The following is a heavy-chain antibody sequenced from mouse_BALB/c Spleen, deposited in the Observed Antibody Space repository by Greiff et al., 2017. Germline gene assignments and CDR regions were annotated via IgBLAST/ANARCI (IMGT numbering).Heavy chain of an antibody. J-gene: IGHJ2*01. CDR2: ISNLAYSI. CDR3: ARDLGNYFDY. CDR1: GFTFSDYG. V-gene: IGHV5-15*02. Sequence: EVKLMESGGGLVQPGGSRKLSCAASGFTFSDYGMAWVRQAPGKGPEWVAFISNLAYSIYYADTVTGRFTISRENAKNTLYLEMSSLRSEDTAMYYCARDLGNYFDYWGQGTTLTVSS.